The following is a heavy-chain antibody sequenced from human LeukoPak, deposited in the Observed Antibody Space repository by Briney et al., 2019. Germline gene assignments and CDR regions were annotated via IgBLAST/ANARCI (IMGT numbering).Heavy chain of an antibody. Sequence: SETLSLTCAVYGGSFSGYYWSWIRQPPGKGLEWIGEINHSGSTNYNPSLKSRVTISVDTSKNQFSLRLSSVTAADTAVYYCARGHSAYYYDSSGYYYGWGSLFDYWGQGTLVTVSS. V-gene: IGHV4-34*01. CDR2: INHSGST. J-gene: IGHJ4*02. CDR3: ARGHSAYYYDSSGYYYGWGSLFDY. D-gene: IGHD3-22*01. CDR1: GGSFSGYY.